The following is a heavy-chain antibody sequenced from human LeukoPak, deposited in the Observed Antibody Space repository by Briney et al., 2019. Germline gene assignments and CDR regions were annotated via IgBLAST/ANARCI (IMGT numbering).Heavy chain of an antibody. V-gene: IGHV3-7*01. CDR2: IKQDGSEK. D-gene: IGHD2-21*01. Sequence: GGSLRLSCAASGFTFSSYSMNWVRQAPGKGLEWVANIKQDGSEKYYVDSVKGRFTISRDNAKNSLYLQMNSLRAEDTAVYYCARELGTYCGGDCYSDYWGQGTLVTVSS. CDR1: GFTFSSYS. J-gene: IGHJ4*02. CDR3: ARELGTYCGGDCYSDY.